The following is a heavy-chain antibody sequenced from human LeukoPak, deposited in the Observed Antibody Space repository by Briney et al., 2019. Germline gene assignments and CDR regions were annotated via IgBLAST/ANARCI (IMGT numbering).Heavy chain of an antibody. Sequence: GGSLRLXCXXSXXXXSSYSMNWVRQAPGKGLEWVSYISGGSSTIYNADSVKGRFTISRDNAKNLLYLLMDTLRAEDTAVYYCARVGSNQWLDYWGQGTLVTVSS. CDR3: ARVGSNQWLDY. V-gene: IGHV3-48*01. D-gene: IGHD6-19*01. J-gene: IGHJ4*02. CDR2: ISGGSSTI. CDR1: XXXXSSYS.